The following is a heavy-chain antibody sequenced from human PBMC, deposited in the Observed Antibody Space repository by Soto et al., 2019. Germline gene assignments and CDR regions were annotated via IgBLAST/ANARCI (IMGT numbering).Heavy chain of an antibody. Sequence: GGSLRLSCAASGFTFSSYGMHWVRQAPGKGLEWVAVISYDGSNKYYADSVKGRFTISRDNSKNTLYLQMNSLRAEDTAVYYCAKDGRPQNYDILTGYYWEAGPDAFDIWGQGTMVTVSS. V-gene: IGHV3-30*18. CDR1: GFTFSSYG. CDR3: AKDGRPQNYDILTGYYWEAGPDAFDI. CDR2: ISYDGSNK. J-gene: IGHJ3*02. D-gene: IGHD3-9*01.